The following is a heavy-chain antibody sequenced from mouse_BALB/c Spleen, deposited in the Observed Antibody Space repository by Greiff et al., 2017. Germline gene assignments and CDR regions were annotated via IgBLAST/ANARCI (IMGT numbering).Heavy chain of an antibody. D-gene: IGHD1-1*01. J-gene: IGHJ1*01. Sequence: DVQLVESGGGLVKPGGSLKLSCAASGFTFSDYYMYWVRQTPEKRLEWVATISDGGSYTYYPDSVKGRFTISRDNAKNNLYLQMSSLKSEDTAMYYCARDWAYGSSYGYFHVWGAGTTVTVSS. CDR2: ISDGGSYT. CDR1: GFTFSDYY. CDR3: ARDWAYGSSYGYFHV. V-gene: IGHV5-4*02.